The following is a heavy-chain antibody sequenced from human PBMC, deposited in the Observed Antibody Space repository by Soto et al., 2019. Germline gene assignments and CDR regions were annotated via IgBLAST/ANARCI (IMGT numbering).Heavy chain of an antibody. CDR3: ARTQLERRCYFDY. V-gene: IGHV4-34*01. CDR1: GGSFSGYY. Sequence: PSETLSLTCAVYGGSFSGYYWSWIRHPPGKGLEWIGEINHSGSTNYNPSLKSRVTISVDTSKNQFSLKLSSVTAADTAVYYCARTQLERRCYFDYWGQGTPVPVSS. CDR2: INHSGST. J-gene: IGHJ4*02. D-gene: IGHD1-1*01.